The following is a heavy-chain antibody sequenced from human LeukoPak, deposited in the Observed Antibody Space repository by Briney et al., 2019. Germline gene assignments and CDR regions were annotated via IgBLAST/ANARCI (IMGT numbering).Heavy chain of an antibody. CDR3: ARGHLYYDKSGYYFGY. Sequence: PGGSLRLSCAASGFTFNNYIMHWVRQAPGKGLEWVAVISFDGSEKFYADSVKGRFTISRDNSKNTLYLQMNSLRAEDTAVFYCARGHLYYDKSGYYFGYWGQGTLVTVSS. D-gene: IGHD3-22*01. CDR2: ISFDGSEK. CDR1: GFTFNNYI. V-gene: IGHV3-30-3*01. J-gene: IGHJ4*02.